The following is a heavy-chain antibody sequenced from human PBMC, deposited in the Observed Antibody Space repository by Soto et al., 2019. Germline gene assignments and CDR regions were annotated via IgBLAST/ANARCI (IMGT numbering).Heavy chain of an antibody. CDR2: ITTSGGT. V-gene: IGHV4-34*01. CDR1: GGSFSDYY. J-gene: IGHJ4*02. Sequence: PSETLSLTCGFHGGSFSDYYWSWIRQTPGKGLEWIGEITTSGGTNYNPSLMSRVSISVDTSKSQFSLRVSSVTAADTAAYYCARDGYLYGSFDYWGQGTLVTV. D-gene: IGHD5-18*01. CDR3: ARDGYLYGSFDY.